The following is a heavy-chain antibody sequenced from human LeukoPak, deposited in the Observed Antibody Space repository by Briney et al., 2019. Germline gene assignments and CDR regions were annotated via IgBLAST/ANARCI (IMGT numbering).Heavy chain of an antibody. J-gene: IGHJ4*02. CDR2: IRGSGERT. D-gene: IGHD1-26*01. V-gene: IGHV3-23*01. CDR1: GFTFSSYA. Sequence: PGGSLRLSCAASGFTFSSYAMSWVRQAPGKGLEWVSLIRGSGERTYHADSVKGRFTISRDNSKNTLYLQMNSLRAEDTAVYYCAKDLERIPRSGSYSSQFDYWGQGTLVTVSS. CDR3: AKDLERIPRSGSYSSQFDY.